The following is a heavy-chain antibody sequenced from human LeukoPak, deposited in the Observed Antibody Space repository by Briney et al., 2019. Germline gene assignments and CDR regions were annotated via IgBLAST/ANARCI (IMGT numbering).Heavy chain of an antibody. V-gene: IGHV3-30*04. CDR3: RMVYYHSNGYSSGWDY. D-gene: IGHD3-22*01. CDR1: RLTFTVLP. J-gene: IGHJ4*02. CDR2: SSTHGSDE. Sequence: GGSLRLSCAASRLTFTVLPLDCVRQAPGKGLEWVAVSSTHGSDEYYADSVKGRFTVFSDNSKKTVYLQMDSLRAEDTAVYHCRMVYYHSNGYSSGWDYWGQGTLVTVSS.